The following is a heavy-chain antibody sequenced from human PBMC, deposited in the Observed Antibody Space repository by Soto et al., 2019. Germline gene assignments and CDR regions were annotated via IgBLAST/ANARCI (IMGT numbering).Heavy chain of an antibody. J-gene: IGHJ6*02. V-gene: IGHV4-59*01. CDR3: AREDGNYYYGMDV. CDR2: IYYSGST. CDR1: GGSISSYY. Sequence: QVQLQESGPGLVKPSETLSLTCTVPGGSISSYYWSWIRQPPGKGLEWIGYIYYSGSTNYNPSLKSRVTISVDTSKNQFSLKLSSVTAADTAVYYCAREDGNYYYGMDVWGQGTTVTVSS. D-gene: IGHD1-1*01.